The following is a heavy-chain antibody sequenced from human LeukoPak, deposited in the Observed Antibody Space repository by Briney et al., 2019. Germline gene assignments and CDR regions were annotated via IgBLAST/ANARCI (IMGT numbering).Heavy chain of an antibody. V-gene: IGHV1-69*05. Sequence: SVKVSCKASGGXFSSYAISWVRQAPGQGLEWMGGIIPIFGTANYAQKFQGRVTITTDESTSTAYMELSSLRSEDTAVYYCARTYGDYVYYFDYWGQGTLVTVSS. CDR3: ARTYGDYVYYFDY. J-gene: IGHJ4*02. CDR1: GGXFSSYA. D-gene: IGHD4-17*01. CDR2: IIPIFGTA.